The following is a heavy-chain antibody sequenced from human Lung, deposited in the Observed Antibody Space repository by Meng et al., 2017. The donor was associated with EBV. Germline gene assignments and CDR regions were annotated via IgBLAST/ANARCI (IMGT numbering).Heavy chain of an antibody. CDR2: INTNTGNP. CDR1: GYTFTSYA. V-gene: IGHV7-4-1*02. D-gene: IGHD2-2*01. CDR3: ARETLGYCSSTSCYIGPPDY. J-gene: IGHJ4*02. Sequence: QWKLVQPGFELKKPGASVKVSCKASGYTFTSYAMNWVRQAPGQGLEWMGWINTNTGNPTYAQGFTGRFVFSLDTSVSTAYLQISSLKAEDTAVYYCARETLGYCSSTSCYIGPPDYWGQGTLVTVAS.